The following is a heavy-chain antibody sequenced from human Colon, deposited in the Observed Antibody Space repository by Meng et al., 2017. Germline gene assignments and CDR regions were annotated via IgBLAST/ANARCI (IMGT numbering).Heavy chain of an antibody. J-gene: IGHJ4*02. CDR3: ARESADGGSFDL. D-gene: IGHD2-15*01. CDR1: GYTLY. V-gene: IGHV1-2*06. CDR2: INPRTGDT. Sequence: QVQLVQSGAEVKKPGASVTVSCKASGYTLYIHWVRLRPGEGLEWMGRINPRTGDTKSAQSFQGRVTMTRDTSTTTFSMDLRSLTTVDSAIYFCARESADGGSFDLWGQGTLVTVSS.